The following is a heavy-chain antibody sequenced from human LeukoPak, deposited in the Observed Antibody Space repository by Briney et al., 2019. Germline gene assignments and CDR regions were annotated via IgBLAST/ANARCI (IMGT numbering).Heavy chain of an antibody. J-gene: IGHJ4*02. CDR2: ISHSGSA. CDR3: ARGLTRDGYNY. D-gene: IGHD5-24*01. V-gene: IGHV4-34*01. Sequence: SETLSLTCAVYGGSFSGYYWSWIRQPPWKGLEWIAEISHSGSANYNPSLKSRVTISLDTSRNQFSPKLSSVTAADTAVYYCARGLTRDGYNYWGQGTLVTVSS. CDR1: GGSFSGYY.